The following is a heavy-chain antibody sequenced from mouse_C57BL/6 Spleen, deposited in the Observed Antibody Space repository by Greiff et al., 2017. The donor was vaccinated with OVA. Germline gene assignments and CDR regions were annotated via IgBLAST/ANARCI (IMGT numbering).Heavy chain of an antibody. V-gene: IGHV1-76*01. Sequence: VQLQQSGAELVRPGASVKLSCKASGYTFTDYYINWVKQRPGQGLEWIARIYPGSGNTYYNEKFKGKATLTAEKSSSTAYMQLSSLTSEDSAVYCCARSEGLLDYDGGFAYWGQGTLVTVSA. CDR2: IYPGSGNT. J-gene: IGHJ3*01. D-gene: IGHD2-4*01. CDR1: GYTFTDYY. CDR3: ARSEGLLDYDGGFAY.